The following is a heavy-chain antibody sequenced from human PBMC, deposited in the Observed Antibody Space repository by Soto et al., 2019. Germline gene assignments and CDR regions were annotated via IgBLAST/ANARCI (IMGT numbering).Heavy chain of an antibody. Sequence: QMPLVQSGPEVKKPGTSVKVSCKASGFTFTSSAVQWVRQARGQRLEWIGWIVVGSGNTNYAQKFQERVTITRDMSTSTAYMELSSLRSEDTAVYYCAAPRSHDSSGYYYGFDYWGQGTLVTVSS. CDR2: IVVGSGNT. D-gene: IGHD3-22*01. V-gene: IGHV1-58*01. J-gene: IGHJ4*02. CDR3: AAPRSHDSSGYYYGFDY. CDR1: GFTFTSSA.